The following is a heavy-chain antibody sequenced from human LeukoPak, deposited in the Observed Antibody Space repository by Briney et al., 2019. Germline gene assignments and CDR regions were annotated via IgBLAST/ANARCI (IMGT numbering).Heavy chain of an antibody. V-gene: IGHV5-51*01. CDR3: ARVERRGYRDYRAILPDY. Sequence: GESLKISCKGSGYNFISNWIGWVRQMPGKGLECMGIIYPGDSSIIYSPSFQGQVTISADKSISTAYLQWTSLKASDTAMYYCARVERRGYRDYRAILPDYLVQGRMVAVSS. CDR1: GYNFISNW. CDR2: IYPGDSSI. J-gene: IGHJ4*02. D-gene: IGHD5-12*01.